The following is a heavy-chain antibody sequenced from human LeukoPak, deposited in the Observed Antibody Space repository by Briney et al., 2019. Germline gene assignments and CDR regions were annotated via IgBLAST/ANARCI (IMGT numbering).Heavy chain of an antibody. D-gene: IGHD6-25*01. V-gene: IGHV4-30-2*01. CDR1: GGSISSGGFY. Sequence: SETLSLTCTVSGGSISSGGFYWSWIRQPPGKGLEWIGYIHHSGNTYQNPSLRSRVTVSSDRSKNEFYLKLSSVTAADTAVYYCARLIAADPQLDYWGQGTLVTVSS. CDR3: ARLIAADPQLDY. J-gene: IGHJ4*02. CDR2: IHHSGNT.